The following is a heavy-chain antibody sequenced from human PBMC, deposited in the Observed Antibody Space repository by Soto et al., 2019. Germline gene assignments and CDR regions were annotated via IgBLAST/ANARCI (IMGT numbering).Heavy chain of an antibody. V-gene: IGHV4-31*03. Sequence: QVQLQESGPGLVKPSQTLSLTCTVSGGSISSGGYYWSWIRQHPGKGLEWIGYIYYSGSTYYNPSLKSRVTISVDTSKNQFSLKLSSVTAADTAVYYCAGRITMVRGVSPAYNWFDPWGQGTLVTVSS. J-gene: IGHJ5*02. CDR1: GGSISSGGYY. CDR2: IYYSGST. D-gene: IGHD3-10*01. CDR3: AGRITMVRGVSPAYNWFDP.